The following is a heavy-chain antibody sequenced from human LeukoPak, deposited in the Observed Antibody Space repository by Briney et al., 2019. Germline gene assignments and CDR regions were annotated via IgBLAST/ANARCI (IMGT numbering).Heavy chain of an antibody. CDR2: ISSSGSTI. D-gene: IGHD3-10*01. CDR1: GFTFSSYE. J-gene: IGHJ4*02. V-gene: IGHV3-48*03. Sequence: GGSLRLSCAASGFTFSSYEMNWVRQAPGKGLEWVSYISSSGSTIYYADSVKGRFTIPRDNAKNSLYLQMNSLRAEDTAVYYCARDYYYGSGRPPPPLDYWGQGTLVTVSS. CDR3: ARDYYYGSGRPPPPLDY.